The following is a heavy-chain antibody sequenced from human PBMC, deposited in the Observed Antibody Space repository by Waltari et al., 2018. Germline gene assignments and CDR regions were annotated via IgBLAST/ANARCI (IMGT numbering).Heavy chain of an antibody. CDR1: GFSLSTSGVG. Sequence: QITLKESGPTLVKTTQTLTLTCTFSGFSLSTSGVGVGWIRQPPGKALEWLALIYWNDDKRYSPSLKSRLTITKDTSKNQVVLTMTNMDPVDTATYYCAHFDDFWSGYYFFDYWGQGTLVTVSS. D-gene: IGHD3-3*01. J-gene: IGHJ4*02. V-gene: IGHV2-5*01. CDR2: IYWNDDK. CDR3: AHFDDFWSGYYFFDY.